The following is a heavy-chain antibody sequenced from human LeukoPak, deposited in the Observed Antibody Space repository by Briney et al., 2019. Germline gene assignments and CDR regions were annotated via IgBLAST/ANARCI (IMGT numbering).Heavy chain of an antibody. V-gene: IGHV1-2*02. CDR1: GYRFTGYH. J-gene: IGHJ6*03. Sequence: ASVKVFCKASGYRFTGYHIHWVRQAPGQGLEWMGWINPHTGATNYAQKFQGRVTMTRDTSVSTASMELNRLKSDDTAVYYCARDGFRVTTTFTYYYYYYMDVWGEGTTVTVSS. D-gene: IGHD4-11*01. CDR2: INPHTGAT. CDR3: ARDGFRVTTTFTYYYYYYMDV.